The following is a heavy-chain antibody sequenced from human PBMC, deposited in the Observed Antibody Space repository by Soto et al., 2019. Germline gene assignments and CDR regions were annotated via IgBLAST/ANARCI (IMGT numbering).Heavy chain of an antibody. Sequence: ASVKVSCKASGYTFTSYGISWVRQAPGQGLEWTGWISAYNGNTNYAQKLQGRVTMTTDTSTSTAYMELRSLRSDDTAVYYCARGGGGYYGDYATSQNWFDPWGQGTLVTVSS. CDR3: ARGGGGYYGDYATSQNWFDP. CDR2: ISAYNGNT. V-gene: IGHV1-18*01. D-gene: IGHD4-17*01. CDR1: GYTFTSYG. J-gene: IGHJ5*02.